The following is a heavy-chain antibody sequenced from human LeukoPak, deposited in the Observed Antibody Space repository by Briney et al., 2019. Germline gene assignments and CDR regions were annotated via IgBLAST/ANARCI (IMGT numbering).Heavy chain of an antibody. V-gene: IGHV1-18*01. J-gene: IGHJ3*02. CDR2: ISAYNGNT. CDR1: GYTFTSYG. D-gene: IGHD1-26*01. CDR3: ARLGPVGRTGAFDI. Sequence: HGASVRVSCKASGYTFTSYGISWVRQAPGQGLELMGWISAYNGNTNYAQKLQGRVTMTTDTSTSTAYMELRSLRSDDTAVYYCARLGPVGRTGAFDIWGQGTMVTVSS.